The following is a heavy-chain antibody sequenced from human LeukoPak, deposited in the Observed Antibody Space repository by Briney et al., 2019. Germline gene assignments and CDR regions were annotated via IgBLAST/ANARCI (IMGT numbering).Heavy chain of an antibody. V-gene: IGHV3-23*01. CDR2: ISGSGGST. J-gene: IGHJ4*02. CDR1: GFTFSSYA. CDR3: AKDSRIIVGAYYFDY. D-gene: IGHD1-26*01. Sequence: HPGGSLRLSCAASGFTFSSYAMSWVRQAPGKGLEWVSAISGSGGSTYYADSVKGRFTISRDNSKNTLYLQMNSLRAEDTAVYYCAKDSRIIVGAYYFDYWGQGTLVTVSS.